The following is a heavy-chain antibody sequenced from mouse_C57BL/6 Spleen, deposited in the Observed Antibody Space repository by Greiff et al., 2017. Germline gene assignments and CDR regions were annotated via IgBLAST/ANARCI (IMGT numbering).Heavy chain of an antibody. CDR1: GYSFTGYY. V-gene: IGHV1-42*01. J-gene: IGHJ3*01. D-gene: IGHD1-1*01. Sequence: EVQLQQPGPELVKPGASVKISCKASGYSFTGYYMNWVKQSPEQGLEWIGEIYPSPGGTTYNQKFKAKATLTVDKSSSTAYMQLKSLTSVDSAVFYCAPVVATRLAGWGQGTLVSVS. CDR2: IYPSPGGT. CDR3: APVVATRLAG.